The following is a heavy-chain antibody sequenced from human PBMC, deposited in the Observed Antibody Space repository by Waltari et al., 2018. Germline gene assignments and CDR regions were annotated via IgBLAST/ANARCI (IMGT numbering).Heavy chain of an antibody. CDR2: IYYTGLT. D-gene: IGHD1-1*01. J-gene: IGHJ3*02. CDR3: ARVLNSADAFDM. Sequence: QLQLQESGPRLVKPSETLSLTCTVSTGSISTSNFYWGWIRKPPGKGLECIGSIYYTGLTYYNPSLKSRVTVSVDTSENQFSLNLSSVTAADSAVYYCARVLNSADAFDMWGQGTMVTVSS. CDR1: TGSISTSNFY. V-gene: IGHV4-39*07.